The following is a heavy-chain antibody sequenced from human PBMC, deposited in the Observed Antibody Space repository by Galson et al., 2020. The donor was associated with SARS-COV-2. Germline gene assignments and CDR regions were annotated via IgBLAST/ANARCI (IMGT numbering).Heavy chain of an antibody. D-gene: IGHD6-19*01. CDR3: ARDSSGWYLQH. CDR1: GFTFSSYG. V-gene: IGHV3-30*03. CDR2: ISYDGSNK. J-gene: IGHJ1*01. Sequence: TGGSLRLSCAASGFTFSSYGMHWVRQAPGKGLEWVAVISYDGSNKYYADSVKGRFTISRDNSKNTLYLQMNSLRAEDTAVYYCARDSSGWYLQHWGLGTLVTVAS.